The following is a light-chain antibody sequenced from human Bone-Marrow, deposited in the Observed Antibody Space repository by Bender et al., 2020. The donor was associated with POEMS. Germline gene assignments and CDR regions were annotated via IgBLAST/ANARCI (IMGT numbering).Light chain of an antibody. Sequence: QSALTQPASVSRSPGQSITIACTGTSGDIGGYDLVSWYQQHPGKAPKLMIYEVTKRPSGVSYRFSGSKSGNTASLTISGLQAEDEADYHCCAYAGDSTWVFGGATKLTVL. CDR1: SGDIGGYDL. CDR2: EVT. J-gene: IGLJ3*02. CDR3: CAYAGDSTWV. V-gene: IGLV2-23*02.